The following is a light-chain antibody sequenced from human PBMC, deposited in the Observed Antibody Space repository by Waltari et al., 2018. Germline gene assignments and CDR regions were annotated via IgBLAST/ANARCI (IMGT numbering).Light chain of an antibody. CDR2: DAS. CDR3: QQRSNWLALT. V-gene: IGKV3-11*01. Sequence: EIVLTQSPATLSLSPRDRATLSCRASQSVSSDLAWYQQKPGQAPRLLIYDASNRATGIPARFSGSGSGTDFTLTISSLEPEDFAVYYCQQRSNWLALTFGGGTKVEIK. CDR1: QSVSSD. J-gene: IGKJ4*01.